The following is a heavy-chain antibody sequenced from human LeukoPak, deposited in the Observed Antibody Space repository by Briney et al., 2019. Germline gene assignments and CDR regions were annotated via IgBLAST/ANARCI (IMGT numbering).Heavy chain of an antibody. CDR2: IYTSGIT. V-gene: IGHV4-61*02. J-gene: IGHJ4*02. Sequence: XSXGXGLXGXGRIYTSGITYYNPSLKSRVAISLKKANNHFSLRLGSVTAADTAVYYCARSRARYYNSRGYYPDSWGQGTLVTVSS. CDR3: ARSRARYYNSRGYYPDS. D-gene: IGHD3-22*01.